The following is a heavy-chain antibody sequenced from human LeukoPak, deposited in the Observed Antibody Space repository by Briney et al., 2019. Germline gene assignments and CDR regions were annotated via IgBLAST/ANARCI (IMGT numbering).Heavy chain of an antibody. CDR1: GFTVSSNY. V-gene: IGHV3-53*01. Sequence: GGSLRLSCAASGFTVSSNYMSWVRQAPGKGLEWVSVIYSGGSTYYADSVKGRFTISRDNSKNTLYLQMNSLRAEDTAVYYCARGSYYYYYYVDVXGKGTTVXVS. CDR2: IYSGGST. D-gene: IGHD1-26*01. CDR3: ARGSYYYYYYVDV. J-gene: IGHJ6*03.